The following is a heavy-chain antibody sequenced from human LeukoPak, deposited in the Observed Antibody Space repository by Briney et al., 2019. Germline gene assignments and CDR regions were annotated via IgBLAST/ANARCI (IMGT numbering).Heavy chain of an antibody. CDR1: GYTFTGYC. CDR3: ARDRVVVAPIFSLNWFDP. V-gene: IGHV1-2*02. D-gene: IGHD2-15*01. J-gene: IGHJ5*02. Sequence: ASVTVSCKASGYTFTGYCIHWVRQAPGQGLEWMGWINPNSGDTAYAQHFQGRVTMTRDTSISTAYMQLSSLRSDDTAVYYCARDRVVVAPIFSLNWFDPWGQGTLVTVSS. CDR2: INPNSGDT.